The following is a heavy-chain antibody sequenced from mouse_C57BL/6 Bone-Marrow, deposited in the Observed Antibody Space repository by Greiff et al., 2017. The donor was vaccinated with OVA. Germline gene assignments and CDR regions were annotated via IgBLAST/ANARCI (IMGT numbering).Heavy chain of an antibody. CDR2: INPNYGTT. CDR1: GYSFTDYN. D-gene: IGHD1-2*01. Sequence: VHVKQSGPELVKPGASVKISCKASGYSFTDYNMNWVKQSNGKSLEWIGVINPNYGTTSYNQKFKGKATLTVDQSSSTAYMQLNSLTSEDSAVYYCARPLIPYWYFDVWGTGTTVTVSS. CDR3: ARPLIPYWYFDV. J-gene: IGHJ1*03. V-gene: IGHV1-39*01.